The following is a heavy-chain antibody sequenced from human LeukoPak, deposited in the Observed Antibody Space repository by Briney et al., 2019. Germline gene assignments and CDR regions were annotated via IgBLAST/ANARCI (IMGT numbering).Heavy chain of an antibody. CDR1: GYTFTSYD. CDR2: MNPNSGNT. J-gene: IGHJ4*02. CDR3: ARGGQLWFLYYDSSGYFPFDY. V-gene: IGHV1-8*01. D-gene: IGHD3-22*01. Sequence: ASVKVSCKASGYTFTSYDINWVRQATGQGLEWMGWMNPNSGNTGYAQKFQGRVTMTRNTSISTAYMELSSLRSEDTAVYYCARGGQLWFLYYDSSGYFPFDYWGQGTLVTVSS.